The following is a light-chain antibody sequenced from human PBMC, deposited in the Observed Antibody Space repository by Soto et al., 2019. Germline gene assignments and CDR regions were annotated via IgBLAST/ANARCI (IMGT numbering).Light chain of an antibody. Sequence: DIVMTQSPDSLAVSLGERATINCKSSQSVLYSSNNKNYLAWYQQKPGQPPKLLIYWASTRESGVPDRFSGSGAWTDFPLTISSLPAEDGAVYYWQQYYRTPITFGPGERLEIK. CDR3: QQYYRTPIT. J-gene: IGKJ5*01. CDR1: QSVLYSSNNKNY. V-gene: IGKV4-1*01. CDR2: WAS.